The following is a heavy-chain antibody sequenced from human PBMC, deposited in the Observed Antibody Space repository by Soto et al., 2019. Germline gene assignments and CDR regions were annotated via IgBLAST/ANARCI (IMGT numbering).Heavy chain of an antibody. V-gene: IGHV4-31*03. Sequence: VHLQESGPGLVKPSQTLSLSCTVSGGSISSGGYYWSWIRQHPGRGLEWIGYIYYSGSIYYNPSLKSRVTISVDTSNNQFSLDLSSVTAADTAVYYCARVGYCSGGSCYGYDYYYGMDVWGKGTTVTVSS. CDR2: IYYSGSI. J-gene: IGHJ6*04. CDR1: GGSISSGGYY. CDR3: ARVGYCSGGSCYGYDYYYGMDV. D-gene: IGHD2-15*01.